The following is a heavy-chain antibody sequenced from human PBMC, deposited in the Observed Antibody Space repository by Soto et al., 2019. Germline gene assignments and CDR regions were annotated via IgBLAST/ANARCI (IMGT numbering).Heavy chain of an antibody. V-gene: IGHV3-74*01. CDR2: IDSDGSTT. CDR3: ARPGYSNYGPGVDV. Sequence: EVQLVESVGVLVQPGGSLRLSCAASVFTFSVYWMHWVRQAPVKGLVWVSRIDSDGSTTSYADSVKGRFTISRDNAKSTLYLQMNSLRAEDTAVYYCARPGYSNYGPGVDVWGQGTTVTVSS. D-gene: IGHD4-4*01. J-gene: IGHJ6*02. CDR1: VFTFSVYW.